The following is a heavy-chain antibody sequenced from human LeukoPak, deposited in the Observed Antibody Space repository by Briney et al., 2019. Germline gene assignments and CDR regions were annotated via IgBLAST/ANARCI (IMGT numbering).Heavy chain of an antibody. Sequence: QAGGSLRLSCAASGFTFSSYAMSWVRQAPGKGLEWVSAISGSGGSTYYADSVKGRFTISRDNSKNTLYLQMNSLRAEDTALYYCARDYDYGDYPGYWGQGTLVTVSS. D-gene: IGHD4-17*01. CDR1: GFTFSSYA. CDR2: ISGSGGST. CDR3: ARDYDYGDYPGY. J-gene: IGHJ4*02. V-gene: IGHV3-23*01.